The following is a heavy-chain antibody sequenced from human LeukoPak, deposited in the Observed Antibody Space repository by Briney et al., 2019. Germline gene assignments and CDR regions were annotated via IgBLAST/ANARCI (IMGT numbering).Heavy chain of an antibody. D-gene: IGHD6-19*01. Sequence: GGSLRLSCAASGFTFDDYAMHWVRQAPGKGLEWVSGISWNSGSIGYADSVKGRFTISRDNAKNSLYLQMNSLRAEDTALYYCARGKRAVAGAFDYWGQGTLVTVSS. CDR2: ISWNSGSI. J-gene: IGHJ4*02. CDR1: GFTFDDYA. V-gene: IGHV3-9*01. CDR3: ARGKRAVAGAFDY.